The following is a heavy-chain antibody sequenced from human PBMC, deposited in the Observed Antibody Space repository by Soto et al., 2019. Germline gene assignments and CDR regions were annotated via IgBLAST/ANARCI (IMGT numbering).Heavy chain of an antibody. CDR1: GFTFSSYS. CDR2: ISSSSSTI. D-gene: IGHD6-25*01. CDR3: ARVRPRLEVYYGMDV. Sequence: GGSLILSCAASGFTFSSYSMNWVRQAPGKGLEWVSYISSSSSTIYYADSVKGRFTISRDNAKNSLYLQMNSLRDEDTAVYYCARVRPRLEVYYGMDVWGQGTTVTVSS. V-gene: IGHV3-48*02. J-gene: IGHJ6*02.